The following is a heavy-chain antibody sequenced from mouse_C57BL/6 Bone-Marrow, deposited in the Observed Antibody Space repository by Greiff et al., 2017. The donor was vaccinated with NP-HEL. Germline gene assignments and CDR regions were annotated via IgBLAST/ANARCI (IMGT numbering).Heavy chain of an antibody. CDR1: GYTFTSYW. CDR3: ARGGWLSAWFAY. J-gene: IGHJ3*01. CDR2: IHPNSGST. D-gene: IGHD2-3*01. V-gene: IGHV1-64*01. Sequence: VQLQQPGAELVKPGASVKLSCKASGYTFTSYWMHWVKQRPGQGLEWIGMIHPNSGSTNYNEKFKSKATLTVDKSSSTAYMQLSSLTSEDSAVYYCARGGWLSAWFAYWGQGTLVTVSA.